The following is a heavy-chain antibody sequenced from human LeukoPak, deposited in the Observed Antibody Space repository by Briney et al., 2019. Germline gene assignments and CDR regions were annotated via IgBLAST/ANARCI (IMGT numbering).Heavy chain of an antibody. CDR2: INKDGSEK. J-gene: IGHJ6*03. CDR3: AREGSDWNYYYYMDV. Sequence: GGSLRLSCAASGFTFSNYWMSWVRQAPGKGLEWVANINKDGSEKYYVDSVKGRFTISRDNAKNSLYLQMNSLKAEDTAVYYCAREGSDWNYYYYMDVWGKGTTVTISS. V-gene: IGHV3-7*01. CDR1: GFTFSNYW. D-gene: IGHD6-19*01.